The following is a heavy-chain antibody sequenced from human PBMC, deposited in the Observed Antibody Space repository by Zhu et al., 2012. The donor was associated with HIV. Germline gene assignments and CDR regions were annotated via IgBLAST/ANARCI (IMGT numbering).Heavy chain of an antibody. D-gene: IGHD6-19*01. V-gene: IGHV4-4*09. CDR2: IYTSGST. CDR3: ARDRGIAVAGSYYYGMDV. J-gene: IGHJ6*04. Sequence: QVQLQESGPGLVKPSETLSLTCTVSGGSISSYYWSWIRQPPGKGLEWIGYIYTSGSTNYNPSLKSRVTISVDTSKNQFSLKLSSVTAADTAVYYCARDRGIAVAGSYYYGMDVVGPKGPRSPVSS. CDR1: GGSISSYY.